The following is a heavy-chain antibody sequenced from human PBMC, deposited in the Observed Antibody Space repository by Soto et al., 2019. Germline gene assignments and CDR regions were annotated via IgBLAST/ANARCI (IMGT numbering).Heavy chain of an antibody. V-gene: IGHV1-69*13. J-gene: IGHJ4*02. CDR2: IIPIFGTA. CDR3: AAVFGAGTIYFDY. CDR1: GGTFSSYA. Sequence: SVKVSCKASGGTFSSYAISWVRQAPGQGLEWMGGIIPIFGTANYAQKFQGRVTITADESTSTAYMELSSLRSEDTAVYYCAAVFGAGTIYFDYWGQGTLVTVSS. D-gene: IGHD3-16*01.